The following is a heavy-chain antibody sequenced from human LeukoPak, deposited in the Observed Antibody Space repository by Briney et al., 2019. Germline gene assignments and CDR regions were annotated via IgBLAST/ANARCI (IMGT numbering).Heavy chain of an antibody. CDR1: GFTCSDYY. J-gene: IGHJ4*02. Sequence: GGSLKLSCAASGFTCSDYYMSWIRQAPGKGLEWVSYISSSTRSIIYYTDSVKGRFTISRDNAKNSLYLQMNSLRAEDTAVYYCARVGMMDYNANTLDYWGQGTLVTVS. V-gene: IGHV3-11*01. CDR3: ARVGMMDYNANTLDY. D-gene: IGHD4-11*01. CDR2: ISSSTRSII.